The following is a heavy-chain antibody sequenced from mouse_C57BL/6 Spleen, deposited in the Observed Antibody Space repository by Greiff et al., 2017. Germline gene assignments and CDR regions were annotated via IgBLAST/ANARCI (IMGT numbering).Heavy chain of an antibody. Sequence: QVTLKESGPGILQPSQTLSLTCSFSGFSLSTFGMGVGWIRQPSGKGLVWLAHIWWDEDKYYNPALKSRLTISKDTSKNQVFLKIANVDTAYTATYYCARSDSSGSYYFDYWGQGTTLTVSS. V-gene: IGHV8-8*01. CDR2: IWWDEDK. D-gene: IGHD3-2*02. CDR1: GFSLSTFGMG. CDR3: ARSDSSGSYYFDY. J-gene: IGHJ2*01.